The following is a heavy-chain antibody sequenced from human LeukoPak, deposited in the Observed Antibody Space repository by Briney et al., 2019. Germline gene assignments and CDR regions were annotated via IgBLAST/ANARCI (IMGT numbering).Heavy chain of an antibody. J-gene: IGHJ4*02. Sequence: GGSLRLSCVASGFTFGKYWMSWVRQAPGKGLEWVANIKLDGSEKNYVDSVKGRFTISRDNTKNSLYLQMNSLRVEDTAVFYCAAVSLHLFDYWGQGTLVTVSS. CDR1: GFTFGKYW. CDR3: AAVSLHLFDY. D-gene: IGHD2-15*01. V-gene: IGHV3-7*03. CDR2: IKLDGSEK.